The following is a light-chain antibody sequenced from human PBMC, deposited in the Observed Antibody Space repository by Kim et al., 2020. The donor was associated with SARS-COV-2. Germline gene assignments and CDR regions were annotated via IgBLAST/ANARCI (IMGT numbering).Light chain of an antibody. CDR2: YDS. CDR3: QVWDSSSDHVV. CDR1: NIGSKS. V-gene: IGLV3-21*04. J-gene: IGLJ2*01. Sequence: APGKRAGITCGGNNIGSKSVHWYQQRLGQAPVLVIYYDSDRPSGIPERFSGSNSGNTATLTISRVEGGDEADYYCQVWDSSSDHVVFGGGTQLTVL.